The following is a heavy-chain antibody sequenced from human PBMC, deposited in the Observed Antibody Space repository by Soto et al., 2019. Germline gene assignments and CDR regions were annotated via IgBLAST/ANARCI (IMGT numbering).Heavy chain of an antibody. CDR2: ISSSSSYI. CDR3: ARDGSGSYYNLNWFDP. CDR1: AFTFSSYS. J-gene: IGHJ5*02. V-gene: IGHV3-21*01. Sequence: GGSLRLASAASAFTFSSYSMNWVRQAPGKGLEWVSSISSSSSYIYYADSVKGRFTISRDNAKNSLYLQMNSLRAEDTAVYYCARDGSGSYYNLNWFDPWGQGTLVTVSS. D-gene: IGHD3-10*01.